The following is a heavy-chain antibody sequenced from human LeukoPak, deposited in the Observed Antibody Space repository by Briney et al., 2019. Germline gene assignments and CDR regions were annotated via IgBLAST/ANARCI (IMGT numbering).Heavy chain of an antibody. D-gene: IGHD2-2*02. CDR2: IFYSGST. CDR1: GGSISTSY. CDR3: ARHRGYCSSTSCYSRWFDP. J-gene: IGHJ5*02. V-gene: IGHV4-59*08. Sequence: PSETLSLTCTVSGGSISTSYWSWIRQSPGKGLEWIGYIFYSGSTNYNPSLNSRVTISVATSKNKFSLKLSSVTAADTAVYYCARHRGYCSSTSCYSRWFDPWGQGTLVTVSS.